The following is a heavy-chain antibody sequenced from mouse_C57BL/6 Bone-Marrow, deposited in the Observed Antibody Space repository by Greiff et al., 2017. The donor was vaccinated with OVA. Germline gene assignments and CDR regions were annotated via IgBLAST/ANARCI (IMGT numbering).Heavy chain of an antibody. CDR3: TRFSVATYDY. D-gene: IGHD1-1*02. Sequence: QVQLKESGAELVRPGASVTLSCKASGYTFTDYEMHWVKQTPVHGLEWIGAIDPETGGTAYNQKFKGKAILTADKSSSTAYMELRSLTSEDSAVYYCTRFSVATYDYWGQGTTLTVSS. CDR1: GYTFTDYE. J-gene: IGHJ2*01. V-gene: IGHV1-15*01. CDR2: IDPETGGT.